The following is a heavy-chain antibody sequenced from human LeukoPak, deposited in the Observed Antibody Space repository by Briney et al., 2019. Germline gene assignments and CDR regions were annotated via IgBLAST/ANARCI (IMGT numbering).Heavy chain of an antibody. Sequence: ASVKVSCKASGYTFTSYYMHWVRQAPGQGLEWMGIINPSGGSTGYAQKFQGRVTMTRDTSTSTVYMELSSLRSEDTAVYYCARASTMIVVVDDAFDIWGQGTMVTVSS. CDR3: ARASTMIVVVDDAFDI. J-gene: IGHJ3*02. CDR1: GYTFTSYY. V-gene: IGHV1-46*01. CDR2: INPSGGST. D-gene: IGHD3-22*01.